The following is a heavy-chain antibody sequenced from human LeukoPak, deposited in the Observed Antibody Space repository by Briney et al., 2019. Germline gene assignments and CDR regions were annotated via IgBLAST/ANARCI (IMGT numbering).Heavy chain of an antibody. CDR3: ARGYSGSYGRFDY. J-gene: IGHJ4*02. Sequence: PSETLSLTCTVSGGSFSSYYWSWIRQPPGKGLEWIGYIYYGGSTSYNPSLKSRVTISVDTSKNQFSLKLSSVTAADTAVYYCARGYSGSYGRFDYWGQGTLVTVSS. V-gene: IGHV4-59*01. D-gene: IGHD1-26*01. CDR1: GGSFSSYY. CDR2: IYYGGST.